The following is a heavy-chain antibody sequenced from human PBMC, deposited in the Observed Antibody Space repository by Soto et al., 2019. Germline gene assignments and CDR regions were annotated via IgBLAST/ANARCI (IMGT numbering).Heavy chain of an antibody. J-gene: IGHJ4*02. D-gene: IGHD2-21*01. CDR1: GFTFSSYA. CDR3: TTGLSNGYYNFDY. Sequence: LRLSCAASGFTFSSYAMHWVRQAPGKGLEWVANITEDGSEKYYADSVKGRFTISRDNVKNSLFLQMNSLRAEDTAVYYCTTGLSNGYYNFDYWGQGTPVTVSS. CDR2: ITEDGSEK. V-gene: IGHV3-30-3*01.